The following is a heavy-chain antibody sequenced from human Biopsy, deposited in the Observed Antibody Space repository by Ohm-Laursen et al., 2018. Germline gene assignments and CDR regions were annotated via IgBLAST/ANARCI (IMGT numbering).Heavy chain of an antibody. Sequence: SLRLSCTASGFTLSDGMTWVRQAPGKGLEWVSSITTDSGRIFYADSVRGRFTISRDNSKNTLYLQMNSLRAEDTAEYYCARHLRYNDYWGQGTPVTVSS. V-gene: IGHV3-23*01. CDR2: ITTDSGRI. J-gene: IGHJ4*02. CDR3: ARHLRYNDY. CDR1: GFTLSDG. D-gene: IGHD3-9*01.